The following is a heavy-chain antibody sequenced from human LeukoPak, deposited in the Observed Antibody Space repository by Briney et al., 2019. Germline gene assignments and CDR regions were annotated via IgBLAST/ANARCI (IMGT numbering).Heavy chain of an antibody. J-gene: IGHJ4*02. V-gene: IGHV3-30-3*01. D-gene: IGHD5-24*01. CDR2: ISYDGSNK. CDR3: ARDTSFNGERLHFIDY. Sequence: GGSLRLSCAASGFTFSSYAMHWARQAPGKGLEWVAVISYDGSNKYYADSVKGRFTISRDNSKNTLYLQMNSLRAEDTAVYYCARDTSFNGERLHFIDYWGQGTLVTVSS. CDR1: GFTFSSYA.